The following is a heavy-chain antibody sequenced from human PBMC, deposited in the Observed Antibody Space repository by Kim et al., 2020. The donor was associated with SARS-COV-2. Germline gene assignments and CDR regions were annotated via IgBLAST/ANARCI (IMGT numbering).Heavy chain of an antibody. V-gene: IGHV3-23*01. Sequence: STIARDNSKNTLYLQMNSLRAEDTAVYYCAKATPNYYYDILTGYYYFDYWGQGTLVTVSS. D-gene: IGHD3-9*01. CDR3: AKATPNYYYDILTGYYYFDY. J-gene: IGHJ4*02.